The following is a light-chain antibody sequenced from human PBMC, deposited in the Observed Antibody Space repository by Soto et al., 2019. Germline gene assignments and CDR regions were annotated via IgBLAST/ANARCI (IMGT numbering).Light chain of an antibody. V-gene: IGLV9-49*01. CDR3: GADHGSGSNLVV. J-gene: IGLJ2*01. CDR1: SGYSNYK. CDR2: VGTGGIVG. Sequence: QSVLTQPPSASASLGASVTLTCTLSSGYSNYKVDWYQQRPGKGPRFVMRVGTGGIVGSKGDGIPDRFSVLGSGLTRYLTIKNIQEEDESDYHCGADHGSGSNLVVFGGGTKLTVL.